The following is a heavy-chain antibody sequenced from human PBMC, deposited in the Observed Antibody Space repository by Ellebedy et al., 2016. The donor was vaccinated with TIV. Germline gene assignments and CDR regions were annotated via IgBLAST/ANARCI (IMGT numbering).Heavy chain of an antibody. J-gene: IGHJ6*02. V-gene: IGHV4-34*01. CDR2: VRHSGRT. CDR3: ARGSRLTAGDMDV. D-gene: IGHD3-16*01. CDR1: GGSFSGY. Sequence: SETLSLTCAVYGGSFSGYWCWIRQSPGKGLEWIEEVRHSGRTNYNPSLESRVTISVDTSKNQFSLKLNSVTAADTAVYYCARGSRLTAGDMDVWGQGTTVTVSS.